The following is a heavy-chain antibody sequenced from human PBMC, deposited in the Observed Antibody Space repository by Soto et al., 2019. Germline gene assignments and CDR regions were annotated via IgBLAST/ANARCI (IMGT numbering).Heavy chain of an antibody. V-gene: IGHV1-8*01. Sequence: ASVKVSCKASGYTFTSYDINWVRQATGQGLEWMGRMNPNSGNTAYARKFQGRVTMTRNTSINTAYMELSSLRSEDTALYYCARAPFYGSSNNWFDPWGPGTLVTVYS. CDR1: GYTFTSYD. D-gene: IGHD4-17*01. J-gene: IGHJ5*02. CDR2: MNPNSGNT. CDR3: ARAPFYGSSNNWFDP.